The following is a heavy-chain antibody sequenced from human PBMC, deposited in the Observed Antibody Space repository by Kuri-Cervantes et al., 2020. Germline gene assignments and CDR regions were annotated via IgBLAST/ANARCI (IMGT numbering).Heavy chain of an antibody. CDR1: GYTFTGYY. V-gene: IGHV1-2*02. D-gene: IGHD3-10*01. CDR3: ARGRMVRGAKPLFWFDP. Sequence: ASVKVSCKASGYTFTGYYMHWVRQAPGQGLEWMGWINPNSGGTNYAQKFQGRVTMTRDTSISTAYMELSRLRSDDTAVYYCARGRMVRGAKPLFWFDPWGQGTLVTVSS. J-gene: IGHJ5*02. CDR2: INPNSGGT.